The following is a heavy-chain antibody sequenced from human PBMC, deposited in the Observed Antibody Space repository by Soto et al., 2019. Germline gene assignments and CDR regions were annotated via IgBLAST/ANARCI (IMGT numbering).Heavy chain of an antibody. D-gene: IGHD3-16*02. V-gene: IGHV3-53*04. J-gene: IGHJ4*02. Sequence: GGSLRLSCAASGFTVSSNYMTWVRQAPGKGLECVSVIYSGGSTYYADSVKGRFTISRHNSKNTLYLQMNSLRAEDTAVYYCAIGGQEESVLGSYRSQGPDYWGQGTLVTVSS. CDR3: AIGGQEESVLGSYRSQGPDY. CDR1: GFTVSSNY. CDR2: IYSGGST.